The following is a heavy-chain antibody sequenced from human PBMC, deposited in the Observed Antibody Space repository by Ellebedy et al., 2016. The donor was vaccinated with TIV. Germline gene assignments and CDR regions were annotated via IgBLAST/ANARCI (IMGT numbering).Heavy chain of an antibody. CDR2: IYSSGRP. V-gene: IGHV4-59*08. D-gene: IGHD2/OR15-2a*01. CDR1: GGSMSLHY. J-gene: IGHJ6*02. CDR3: ARLSALSFDGMDV. Sequence: MPSETLSLTCTVSGGSMSLHYWSWIRQPPGKGLEWIGYIYSSGRPNNNPSLKSRVTISMDTSKNQISLKLTSVTAEDTAVYYCARLSALSFDGMDVWGQGTSVTVSS.